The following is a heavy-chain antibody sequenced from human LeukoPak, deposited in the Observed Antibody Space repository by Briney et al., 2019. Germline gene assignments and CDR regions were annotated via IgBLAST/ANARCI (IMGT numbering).Heavy chain of an antibody. D-gene: IGHD3-10*01. V-gene: IGHV4-34*01. CDR2: INHNGST. Sequence: SETLSLTCAVYGGSFSGYYWSWIRQPPGKGLEWIGEINHNGSTKYNPSLKSRVTISVDTSKNKFSLKLSSVTAADTAVYYCARGSDYYGSGSYYNYWGQGTLVTASS. CDR3: ARGSDYYGSGSYYNY. CDR1: GGSFSGYY. J-gene: IGHJ4*02.